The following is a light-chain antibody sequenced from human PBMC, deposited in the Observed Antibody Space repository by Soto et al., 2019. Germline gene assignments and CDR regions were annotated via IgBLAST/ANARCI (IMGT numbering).Light chain of an antibody. J-gene: IGKJ1*01. Sequence: TLSRGESATLCXRASQSVNTNYLAWYQQHPGXPPRVXXACXSTRERGSPARLSGSGSATEFSLTISSLQSDDSAAYYSQLSSCRTVTLGQG. V-gene: IGKV3D-7*01. CDR1: QSVNTNY. CDR2: CXS. CDR3: QLSSCRTVT.